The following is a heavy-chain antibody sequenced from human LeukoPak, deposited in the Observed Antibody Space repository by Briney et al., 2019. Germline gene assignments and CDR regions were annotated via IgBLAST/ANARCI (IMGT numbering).Heavy chain of an antibody. CDR1: GGSISSYY. V-gene: IGHV4-59*01. J-gene: IGHJ3*02. CDR3: ARGVWGHDALDI. CDR2: IYYSGST. Sequence: ETLSLTCTVSGGSISSYYWSWIRQPPGKGLEWIGYIYYSGSTNYNPSLKSRVTISVDTSKNQFSLKLSSVTAADTAVYYCARGVWGHDALDIWGQGTMVTVSS. D-gene: IGHD7-27*01.